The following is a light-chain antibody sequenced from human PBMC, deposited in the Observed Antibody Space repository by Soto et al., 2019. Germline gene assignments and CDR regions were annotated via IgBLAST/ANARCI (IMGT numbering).Light chain of an antibody. J-gene: IGKJ3*01. CDR3: QQYGSSPPLFT. Sequence: ESVWTQSPGTRSLSPGERATLSCRASQSVSSSYLAWYQQKPGQAPRLLIYGASSRATGIQDRLSGSGSGTDFTLTISRLEHEDFAVYYCQQYGSSPPLFTFGPGTKVDIQ. CDR1: QSVSSSY. CDR2: GAS. V-gene: IGKV3-20*01.